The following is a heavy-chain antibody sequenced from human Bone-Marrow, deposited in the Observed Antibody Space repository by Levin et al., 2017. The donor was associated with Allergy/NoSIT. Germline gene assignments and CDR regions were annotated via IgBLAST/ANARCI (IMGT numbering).Heavy chain of an antibody. CDR2: MSGSSIHT. D-gene: IGHD5-18*01. Sequence: PGGSLRLSCAASGFTFSNYAMNWVRQAPGKGLEWVSVMSGSSIHTRYADAVKGRFTISRDNSKNTLYLHMNSLRVEDTATYYCAKDRNASPDPFSYGIFESWGQGTLVTVSS. CDR1: GFTFSNYA. J-gene: IGHJ4*02. V-gene: IGHV3-23*01. CDR3: AKDRNASPDPFSYGIFES.